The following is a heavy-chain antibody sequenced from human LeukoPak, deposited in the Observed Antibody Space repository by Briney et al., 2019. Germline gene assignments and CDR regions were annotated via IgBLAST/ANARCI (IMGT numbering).Heavy chain of an antibody. V-gene: IGHV1-2*02. Sequence: GASVKVSCKASGYTFTFYYIRGLRQAPGQGLECMGWINPNSGGPNYAQKCQVRVTMTTDTSITTACMEQSSMRSEDTAVYYCARPYYYESTGSEGNWGQGTLVTVSS. D-gene: IGHD3-22*01. J-gene: IGHJ4*02. CDR1: GYTFTFYY. CDR3: ARPYYYESTGSEGN. CDR2: INPNSGGP.